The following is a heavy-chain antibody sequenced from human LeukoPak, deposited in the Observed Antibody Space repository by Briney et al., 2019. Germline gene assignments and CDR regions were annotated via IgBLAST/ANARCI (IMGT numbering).Heavy chain of an antibody. CDR3: ARHVSRGVMCAGSANCYAGRFDP. D-gene: IGHD2-2*01. Sequence: PSETLSLTCTVSGGSISSGSYYWGWIRQPPGKGLECIGSLYYSGTTYYNPSLKSRVTMSVDTSKNQLSLKLSSVTAADTAVYYCARHVSRGVMCAGSANCYAGRFDPWGQGTLVTVSS. V-gene: IGHV4-39*01. CDR2: LYYSGTT. CDR1: GGSISSGSYY. J-gene: IGHJ5*02.